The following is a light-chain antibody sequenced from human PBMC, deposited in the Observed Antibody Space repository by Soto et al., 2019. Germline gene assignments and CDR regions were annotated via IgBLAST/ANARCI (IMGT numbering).Light chain of an antibody. CDR1: QTIKSTS. Sequence: EIVLTQSPGTLSLSPGERATLSCRASQTIKSTSLAWYQQRPGQAPSLLIYGASSRATGIPDKFSGSGSGTDFTLTISRLEPEDSAVYYCQQYGSSPRTFVQGTKVEI. CDR2: GAS. J-gene: IGKJ1*01. V-gene: IGKV3-20*01. CDR3: QQYGSSPRT.